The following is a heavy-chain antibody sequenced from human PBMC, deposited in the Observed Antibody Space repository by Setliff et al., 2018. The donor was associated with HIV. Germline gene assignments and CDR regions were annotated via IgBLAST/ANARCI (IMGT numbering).Heavy chain of an antibody. CDR2: IYYDGRT. CDR3: VRHLSEMAMVDH. V-gene: IGHV4-39*01. CDR1: GGSIRTGAYY. J-gene: IGHJ4*02. Sequence: LSLTCTVSGGSIRTGAYYWGWIRQPPGKGLEWIGSIYYDGRTFYEPSLKSRLTISVDTSKNQFSLKLSSVTAADTAVYSCVRHLSEMAMVDHWGQGTLVTVSS.